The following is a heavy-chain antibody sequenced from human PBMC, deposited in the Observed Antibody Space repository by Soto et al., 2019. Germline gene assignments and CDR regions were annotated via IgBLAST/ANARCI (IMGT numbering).Heavy chain of an antibody. V-gene: IGHV1-69*13. Sequence: SVKVSCKASGGTFSSYAISWVRQAPGQGLEWMGGIIPIFGTANYAQKFQGRVTITADESTSTAYMELSSLRSEDTAVYYCARYPGYSYGYRYYYGMDVWGQGTTVSVSS. D-gene: IGHD5-18*01. CDR3: ARYPGYSYGYRYYYGMDV. J-gene: IGHJ6*01. CDR2: IIPIFGTA. CDR1: GGTFSSYA.